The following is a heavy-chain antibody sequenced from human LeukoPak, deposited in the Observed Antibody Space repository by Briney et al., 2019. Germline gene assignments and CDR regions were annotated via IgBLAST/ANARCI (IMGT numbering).Heavy chain of an antibody. CDR2: IYHSGNS. V-gene: IGHV4-59*12. J-gene: IGHJ4*02. CDR1: GGSIGSYF. D-gene: IGHD6-6*01. Sequence: SETLSLTCTVSGGSIGSYFWNWIRQSPGKGLEWIGEIYHSGNSNYNPSLKSRVTISVDKSKNQFSMKLTSVTAEDTAFYYCARDVGARLPGYWGQGILVTVSS. CDR3: ARDVGARLPGY.